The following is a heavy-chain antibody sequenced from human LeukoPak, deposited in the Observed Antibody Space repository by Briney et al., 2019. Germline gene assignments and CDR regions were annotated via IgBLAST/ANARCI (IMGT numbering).Heavy chain of an antibody. Sequence: PSETLSLTCTVSGGSISSSSYYRGWLRQPPGKGLEWIGSIYYSGSTYYNPSLKSRITISVDTSKNQFSLKLSSVTAADTAVYYCARASPPLDYWGQGTLVTVSS. V-gene: IGHV4-39*07. J-gene: IGHJ4*02. CDR1: GGSISSSSYY. CDR3: ARASPPLDY. CDR2: IYYSGST.